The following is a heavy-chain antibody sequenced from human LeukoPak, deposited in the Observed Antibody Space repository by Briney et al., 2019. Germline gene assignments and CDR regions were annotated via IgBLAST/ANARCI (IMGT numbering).Heavy chain of an antibody. CDR2: ISYDGSNK. D-gene: IGHD6-19*01. Sequence: PGGSLRLSCAASGYTFSSYGMHWGRKAPGKGLGWVAVISYDGSNKYYADSVKGRFTISRDNSTNTLYLQMNSLRAEDTAVYYCAKVSGTDSSGWYEGYFDYWGQGTLVTVSS. V-gene: IGHV3-30*18. CDR3: AKVSGTDSSGWYEGYFDY. J-gene: IGHJ4*02. CDR1: GYTFSSYG.